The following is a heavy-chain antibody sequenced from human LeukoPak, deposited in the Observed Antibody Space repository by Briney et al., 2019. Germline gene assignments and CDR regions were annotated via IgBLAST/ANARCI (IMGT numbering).Heavy chain of an antibody. CDR2: INHSGST. V-gene: IGHV4-34*01. CDR1: GGSFSGYY. D-gene: IGHD6-13*01. CDR3: ARSPPPFIAAAGTDY. Sequence: SETLSLTCAVYGGSFSGYYWSWIRQPPGKGLEWIGEINHSGSTNYNPSLKSRVTISVDTSKNQFSLKLSSVTAADTAVYYCARSPPPFIAAAGTDYWGQGTLVTVSS. J-gene: IGHJ4*02.